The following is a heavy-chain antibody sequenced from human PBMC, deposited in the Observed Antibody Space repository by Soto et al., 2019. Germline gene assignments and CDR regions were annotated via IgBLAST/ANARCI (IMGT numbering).Heavy chain of an antibody. D-gene: IGHD3-3*01. V-gene: IGHV3-23*01. CDR1: VLTSVTYC. CDR3: AKDNTKREFLLINYFES. CDR2: ISGSGFST. Sequence: QPWLCXRLSWSAGVLTSVTYCVILVRHATGRGLELVSTISGSGFSTHYAESVQGRFTISRDNSKNTVYLRMKSLRVEETDVYYCAKDNTKREFLLINYFESWRQRSLV. J-gene: IGHJ4*02.